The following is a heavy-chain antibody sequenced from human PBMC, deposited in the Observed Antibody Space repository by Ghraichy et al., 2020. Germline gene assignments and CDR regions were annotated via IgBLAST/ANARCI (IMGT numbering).Heavy chain of an antibody. CDR1: GASFNDSY. CDR2: VDHSGST. J-gene: IGHJ6*02. CDR3: VRATVWDGMDV. Sequence: TLSLICSVYGASFNDSYWTWIRQPPGKGLEWIGEVDHSGSTNYNPSLKSRLTISLHTSKRQFYLKLSSVTAADTAVYFCVRATVWDGMDVWGQGTTVTVSS. V-gene: IGHV4-34*01. D-gene: IGHD3-16*01.